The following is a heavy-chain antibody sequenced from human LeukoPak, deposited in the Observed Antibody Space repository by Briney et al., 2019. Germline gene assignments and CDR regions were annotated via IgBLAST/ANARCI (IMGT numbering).Heavy chain of an antibody. D-gene: IGHD5-24*01. Sequence: PSQTLSLTCTVSGGSISSGSYYWSWIRQPPGKGLEWIGYIYYSGSTNYNPSLKSRVTISVDTSKNQFSLKLSSVTAADTAVYYCARVSGYNWNFDYWGQGTLVTVSS. J-gene: IGHJ4*02. CDR2: IYYSGST. CDR3: ARVSGYNWNFDY. V-gene: IGHV4-61*01. CDR1: GGSISSGSYY.